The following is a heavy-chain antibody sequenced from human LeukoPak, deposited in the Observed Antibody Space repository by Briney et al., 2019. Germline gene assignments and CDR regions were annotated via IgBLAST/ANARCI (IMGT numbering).Heavy chain of an antibody. CDR3: ARVGLRYGSGSGQFDP. CDR1: GVSISSYY. D-gene: IGHD3-10*01. CDR2: IYYSGST. J-gene: IGHJ5*02. V-gene: IGHV4-59*01. Sequence: PSETLSLTCTVSGVSISSYYWSWIRQPPGKGLEWIGYIYYSGSTNYNPSLKSRVTISVDTSKNQFSLKLSSVTAADTAVYYCARVGLRYGSGSGQFDPWGQGTLVTVSS.